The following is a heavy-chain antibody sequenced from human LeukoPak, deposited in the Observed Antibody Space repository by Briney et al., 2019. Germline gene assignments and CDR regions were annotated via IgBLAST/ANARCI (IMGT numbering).Heavy chain of an antibody. D-gene: IGHD6-19*01. CDR1: GFTFNTYA. Sequence: GGSLRLSCAASGFTFNTYAMSWVRQAPGKGLEWVSGITGTGGTTYYADSVKGRFTISRDNSKNTLYLQVNSLRAEDTAVYYCAKDRGIAVAGADFDYWGQGTLVTVSS. V-gene: IGHV3-23*01. CDR2: ITGTGGTT. CDR3: AKDRGIAVAGADFDY. J-gene: IGHJ4*02.